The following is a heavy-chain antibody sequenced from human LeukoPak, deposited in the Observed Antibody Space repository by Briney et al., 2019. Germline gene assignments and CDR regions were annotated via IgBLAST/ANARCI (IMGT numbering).Heavy chain of an antibody. D-gene: IGHD6-19*01. CDR1: GFTFSSCG. J-gene: IGHJ3*02. V-gene: IGHV3-30*18. Sequence: GRSLRLSCAASGFTFSSCGMHWVRQAPGKGLEWVTVISYDGSNKYYADSVKGRFTISRDNSKNTLFLEMNSLRAEDTAVYYCAKALTSGWYLDAFNIWGQGTMVTVSS. CDR3: AKALTSGWYLDAFNI. CDR2: ISYDGSNK.